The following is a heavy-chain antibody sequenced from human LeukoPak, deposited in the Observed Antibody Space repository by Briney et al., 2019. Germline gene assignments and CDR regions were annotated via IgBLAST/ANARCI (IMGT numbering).Heavy chain of an antibody. D-gene: IGHD3-3*01. J-gene: IGHJ4*02. CDR3: ARITPITIFGVVIISPKYYLDH. CDR1: GGSISSSSYH. V-gene: IGHV4-39*01. CDR2: ICYSGNP. Sequence: SETLSLTCTVSGGSISSSSYHWGWLRQPQGKGLEWNGSICYSGNPYYNPSLKTRVTICVDTSKNQFSPKLNSVTAADPPVYYCARITPITIFGVVIISPKYYLDHWGRGTLVTVSS.